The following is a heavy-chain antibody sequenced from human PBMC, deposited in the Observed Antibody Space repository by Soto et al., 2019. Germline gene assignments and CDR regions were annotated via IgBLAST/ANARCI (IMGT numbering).Heavy chain of an antibody. D-gene: IGHD1-7*01. Sequence: QVQLVQSGAEVKKPGSSVKVSCKASGGTFRSYAISWVRQAPGQGLEWMGGIIPIFGTANYAQKIQGRVTITAYKSTSTAYMELSSLRSEDTAVYYCARGHLELPGYYGMDVWGQGTTVTVSS. J-gene: IGHJ6*02. CDR1: GGTFRSYA. CDR3: ARGHLELPGYYGMDV. CDR2: IIPIFGTA. V-gene: IGHV1-69*06.